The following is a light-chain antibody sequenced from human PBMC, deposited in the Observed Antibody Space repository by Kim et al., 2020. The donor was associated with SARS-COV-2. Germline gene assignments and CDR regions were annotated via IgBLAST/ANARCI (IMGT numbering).Light chain of an antibody. CDR3: QSYDSSLSGSYV. Sequence: VTISCNGSGSNVGAGYDVHWYQQLPGTAPKLLIYGNSDRPSDVPDRFSGAKSGTSASLAITGLQAEDEADYDGQSYDSSLSGSYVFGTRTKVTVL. V-gene: IGLV1-40*01. CDR1: GSNVGAGYD. CDR2: GNS. J-gene: IGLJ1*01.